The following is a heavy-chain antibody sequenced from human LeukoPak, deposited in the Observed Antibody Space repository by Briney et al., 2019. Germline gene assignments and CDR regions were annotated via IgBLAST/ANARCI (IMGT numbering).Heavy chain of an antibody. V-gene: IGHV3-7*01. CDR1: GFTFSSYW. J-gene: IGHJ4*02. CDR3: ARDPSKYSSSWSLTYYFDY. Sequence: PGGSLRLSCAASGFTFSSYWMSWVRQAPGKGLEWVANIKQGGSEKYYVDSVKGRFTISRDNAKNSLYLQMNSLRAEDTAVYYCARDPSKYSSSWSLTYYFDYWGQGTLVTVSS. CDR2: IKQGGSEK. D-gene: IGHD6-13*01.